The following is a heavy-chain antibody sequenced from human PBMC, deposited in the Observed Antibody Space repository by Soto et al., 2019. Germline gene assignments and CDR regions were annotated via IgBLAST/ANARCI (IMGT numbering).Heavy chain of an antibody. CDR3: VRALRHTAMVYPWSDP. J-gene: IGHJ5*02. CDR1: GASVSTGAYY. CDR2: VYESGYT. D-gene: IGHD5-18*01. Sequence: PSETLSLTFNVSGASVSTGAYYWGWVRQRPGRGLEWIGYVYESGYTYYNMSLKSRLTISLDRSNNQFSLGLTSVTAADTAVYYCVRALRHTAMVYPWSDPWGQGTLVTVSS. V-gene: IGHV4-31*03.